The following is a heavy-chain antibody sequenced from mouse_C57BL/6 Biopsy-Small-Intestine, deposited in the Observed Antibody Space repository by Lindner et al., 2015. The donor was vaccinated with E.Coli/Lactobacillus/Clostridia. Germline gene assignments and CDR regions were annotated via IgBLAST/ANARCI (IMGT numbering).Heavy chain of an antibody. CDR1: IHFSDYG. CDR3: ARGDMGLYYGMDH. CDR2: IGGGSTTI. Sequence: VQLQESWGRLSEAWRVPETLLCSLWIHFSDYGIHWVRQAPEKGLEWVAYIGGGSTTIHYADTVKGRFTISRDNAKNTLFLQMTSLRSEDTAMYYCARGDMGLYYGMDHWGQGTSVTVSS. J-gene: IGHJ4*01. V-gene: IGHV5-17*01.